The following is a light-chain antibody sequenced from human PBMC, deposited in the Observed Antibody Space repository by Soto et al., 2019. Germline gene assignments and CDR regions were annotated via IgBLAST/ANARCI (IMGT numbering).Light chain of an antibody. Sequence: DIQMTHSPSTLSASVGDSITITCRASQSVSSWLAWYQQKPGKAPNLLIYKASILETGVPSRFSGSGSGINFTLTISSLQPDDCATYYCQQYNNYPKTFGQGTKVDIK. CDR3: QQYNNYPKT. J-gene: IGKJ2*01. CDR1: QSVSSW. CDR2: KAS. V-gene: IGKV1-5*03.